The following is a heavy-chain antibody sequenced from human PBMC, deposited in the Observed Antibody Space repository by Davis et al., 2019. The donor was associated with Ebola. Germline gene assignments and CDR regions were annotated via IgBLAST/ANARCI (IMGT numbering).Heavy chain of an antibody. D-gene: IGHD4-23*01. CDR2: INSDATTI. CDR3: ARSPADYGGNPHPIDF. V-gene: IGHV3-74*01. Sequence: GESLKISCAGSEFTFSNYWMHWVRQAPGKGLVWVSRINSDATTITYADSVTGRFTISRDNAKNTLYLQMNSLRAEDTAVYYCARSPADYGGNPHPIDFWGQGTLVTGSS. CDR1: EFTFSNYW. J-gene: IGHJ4*02.